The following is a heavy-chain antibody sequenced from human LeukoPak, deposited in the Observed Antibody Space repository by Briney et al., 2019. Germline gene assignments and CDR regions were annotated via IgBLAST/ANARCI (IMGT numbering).Heavy chain of an antibody. Sequence: ASVKVSCKASGYTFTSYYMHWVRQAPGQGLEWMGIINPSGGSTSYAQKFQGRVTMTRDTSTSTVYMELSGLRSEDTAVYYCARTMIVVVTPFDYWGQGTLVTSPQ. V-gene: IGHV1-46*01. J-gene: IGHJ4*02. D-gene: IGHD3-22*01. CDR3: ARTMIVVVTPFDY. CDR1: GYTFTSYY. CDR2: INPSGGST.